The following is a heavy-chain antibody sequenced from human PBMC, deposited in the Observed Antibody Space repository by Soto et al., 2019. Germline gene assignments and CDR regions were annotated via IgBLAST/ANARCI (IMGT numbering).Heavy chain of an antibody. D-gene: IGHD6-13*01. CDR1: GFTFSSYA. Sequence: EVQLLESGGGLVQPGGSLRLSCAASGFTFSSYAMTWVRQAPGKGLEWVSVISVSGGSTYYADSVKGRFTVSRDNSKNTLYLQINNLRAEDTAVYFCAKAPYSSSWYYFDHWGQGTLVTVSS. J-gene: IGHJ4*02. CDR2: ISVSGGST. CDR3: AKAPYSSSWYYFDH. V-gene: IGHV3-23*01.